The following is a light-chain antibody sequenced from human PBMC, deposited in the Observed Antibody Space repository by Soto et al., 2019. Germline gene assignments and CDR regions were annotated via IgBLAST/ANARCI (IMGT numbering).Light chain of an antibody. V-gene: IGKV1-5*01. J-gene: IGKJ1*01. CDR1: QSISNW. CDR3: QQYHFYSGT. Sequence: DIQMTQTPSTLSASVGYRVTITCRASQSISNWLAWYQQKPGKAPKLLIYDVSSLESGVPSRFSGSGSGTEFTLTISSLQPDDFATYYCQQYHFYSGTFGQGTKVEIK. CDR2: DVS.